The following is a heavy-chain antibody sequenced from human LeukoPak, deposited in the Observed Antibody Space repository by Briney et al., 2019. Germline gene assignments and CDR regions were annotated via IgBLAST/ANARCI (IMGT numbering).Heavy chain of an antibody. CDR3: AKEDTMVRGVIINPPPAI. CDR2: IPASGDST. D-gene: IGHD3-10*01. V-gene: IGHV3-23*01. CDR1: GFTFSINV. J-gene: IGHJ3*02. Sequence: GGSLRLSCAASGFTFSINVMIWVRQAPGKGLEWVSSIPASGDSTYYADSVKGRFTISRDNSKNTLYLQMNSLRAEDTAVYYCAKEDTMVRGVIINPPPAIWGQGTMVTVSS.